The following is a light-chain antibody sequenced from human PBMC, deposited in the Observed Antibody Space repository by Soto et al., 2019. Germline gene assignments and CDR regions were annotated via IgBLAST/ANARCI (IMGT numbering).Light chain of an antibody. Sequence: EIVLTQSPGTLSLSPGERATLSCRASQSVSSANFAWYQQKPGQAPRLLIYGASSRATGIPDRFSGSGSGTEFSLTISSLQSEDFAVYYCQRYDNWPLTFGGGTKVDIK. J-gene: IGKJ4*01. CDR3: QRYDNWPLT. V-gene: IGKV3-20*01. CDR2: GAS. CDR1: QSVSSAN.